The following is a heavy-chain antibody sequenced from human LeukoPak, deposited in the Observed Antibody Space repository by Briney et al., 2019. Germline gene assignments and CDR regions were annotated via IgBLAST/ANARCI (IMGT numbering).Heavy chain of an antibody. CDR2: ISSSSSYI. J-gene: IGHJ4*02. CDR3: ARGGTAAAGTGGL. V-gene: IGHV3-21*01. CDR1: GFTFDDYG. D-gene: IGHD6-13*01. Sequence: GGSLRLSSAASGFTFDDYGMSWVRQAPGKGLEWVSSISSSSSYIYYADSVKGRFTISRDNAKNSLYLQMNSLRAEDTAVYYCARGGTAAAGTGGLWGQGTLVTVSS.